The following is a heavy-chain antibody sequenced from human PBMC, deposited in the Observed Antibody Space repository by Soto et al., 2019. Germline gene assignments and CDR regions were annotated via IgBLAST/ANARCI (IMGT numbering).Heavy chain of an antibody. D-gene: IGHD4-17*01. CDR2: IIPILGIA. V-gene: IGHV1-69*02. CDR1: GGTFSSYT. Sequence: QVQLVQSWAEVKKPGSSVKVSCKASGGTFSSYTISWVLQAPGQGIACLGRIIPILGIATYAQKFQGRVTITADKSTSTAYMELSSLRSEDTAVYYCAGPYCDYVDYYYDGMDVWGKGTTVTVSS. J-gene: IGHJ6*04. CDR3: AGPYCDYVDYYYDGMDV.